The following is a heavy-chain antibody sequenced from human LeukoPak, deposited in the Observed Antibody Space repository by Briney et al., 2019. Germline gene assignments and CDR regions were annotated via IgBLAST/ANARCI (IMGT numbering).Heavy chain of an antibody. CDR3: ARSSLYDSSGYYERVYFDY. Sequence: PSETLSLTCTVAGGSISSGNYYWTFIRQPPGEGLECIGYIFSSGSTYYNPSLKSRVTISVDTSKNQFSLKLSSVTAADTAVYYCARSSLYDSSGYYERVYFDYWGQGTLVTVSS. J-gene: IGHJ4*02. V-gene: IGHV4-30-4*01. CDR2: IFSSGST. D-gene: IGHD3-22*01. CDR1: GGSISSGNYY.